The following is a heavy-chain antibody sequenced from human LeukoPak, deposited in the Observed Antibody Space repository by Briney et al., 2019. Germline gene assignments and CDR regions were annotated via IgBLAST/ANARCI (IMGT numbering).Heavy chain of an antibody. CDR1: GFTFSSYA. D-gene: IGHD2-15*01. Sequence: GGSLRLSCAASGFTFSSYAMSWVRQAPGKGLEWVSAISGSGGSTYYADSVKGRFTISRDNSKNTLYLQMNSLRAEDTAVYHCASIVVVVAARGDYWGQGTLVTVSS. CDR2: ISGSGGST. J-gene: IGHJ4*02. CDR3: ASIVVVVAARGDY. V-gene: IGHV3-23*01.